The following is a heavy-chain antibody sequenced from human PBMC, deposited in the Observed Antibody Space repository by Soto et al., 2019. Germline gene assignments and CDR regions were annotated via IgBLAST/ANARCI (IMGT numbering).Heavy chain of an antibody. Sequence: QVHLVESGGGVVQPGRSLRLSCAASGFTFSNNGMHWVRQAPGKGLEWMGVISYEGSEKYYAGSVKGRFTISRDNSKNTLYLQMDTLRAEDTAIYYCVKEKGAAAGLDYWGQGILVTVSS. J-gene: IGHJ4*02. CDR2: ISYEGSEK. D-gene: IGHD6-13*01. CDR3: VKEKGAAAGLDY. V-gene: IGHV3-30*18. CDR1: GFTFSNNG.